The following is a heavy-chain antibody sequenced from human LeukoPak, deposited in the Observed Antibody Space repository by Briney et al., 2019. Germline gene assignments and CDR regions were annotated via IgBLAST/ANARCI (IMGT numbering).Heavy chain of an antibody. V-gene: IGHV3-33*01. J-gene: IGHJ3*02. CDR1: GFTFSSYG. CDR3: ARSSSYGLFGAFDI. D-gene: IGHD2-21*01. CDR2: IWYDGSNK. Sequence: GGSLRLSCAASGFTFSSYGMHWVRQAPGKGLEWVAVIWYDGSNKYYADSVKGRFTISRDNSKNTLYLQMNSLRAEDTAVHYCARSSSYGLFGAFDIWGQGTMVTVSS.